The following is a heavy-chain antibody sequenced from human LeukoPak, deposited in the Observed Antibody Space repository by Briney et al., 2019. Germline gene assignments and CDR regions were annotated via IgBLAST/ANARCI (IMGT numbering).Heavy chain of an antibody. Sequence: GGSLRLSCAASGFTFSSYGMHWVRQAPGKGVEWVAFIRYDGSNKYYADSVKGRFAISRDNSKNTLYLQMNSLRAEDTAVYYCAKDYYDFWSGYYPDYWGQGTLVTVSS. V-gene: IGHV3-30*02. CDR3: AKDYYDFWSGYYPDY. CDR1: GFTFSSYG. D-gene: IGHD3-3*01. CDR2: IRYDGSNK. J-gene: IGHJ4*02.